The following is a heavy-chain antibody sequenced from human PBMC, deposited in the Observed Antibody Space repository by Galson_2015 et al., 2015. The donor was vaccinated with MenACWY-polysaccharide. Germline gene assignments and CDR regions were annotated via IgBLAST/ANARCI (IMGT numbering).Heavy chain of an antibody. Sequence: SLRLSCAASGFTFGDYAMAWFRQAPGKGLEWVGFIRCKASGETTGYAASVKGGSTISRDDSKSTAYLQMNSLQTEDTGIYYCTRDRPIDYWGQGTLVTVSS. CDR3: TRDRPIDY. CDR2: IRCKASGETT. V-gene: IGHV3-49*03. CDR1: GFTFGDYA. J-gene: IGHJ4*02.